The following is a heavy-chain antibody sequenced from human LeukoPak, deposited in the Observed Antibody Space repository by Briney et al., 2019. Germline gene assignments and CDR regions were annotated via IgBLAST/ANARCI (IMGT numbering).Heavy chain of an antibody. J-gene: IGHJ5*02. Sequence: ASVKVSCKASGYTFTSYDINWVRQATGQGLEWMGWMNPNSGNTGYAQKFQGRVTMTGNTSISTAYMELSSLRSEDTAVYYCARWDIVVVPAATYNWFDPWAREPWSPSPQ. V-gene: IGHV1-8*01. CDR1: GYTFTSYD. CDR3: ARWDIVVVPAATYNWFDP. D-gene: IGHD2-2*01. CDR2: MNPNSGNT.